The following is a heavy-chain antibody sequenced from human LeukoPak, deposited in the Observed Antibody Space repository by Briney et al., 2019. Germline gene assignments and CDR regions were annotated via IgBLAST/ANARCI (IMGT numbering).Heavy chain of an antibody. CDR1: GGSISSYY. D-gene: IGHD3-3*01. J-gene: IGHJ5*02. CDR2: ICYSGST. Sequence: SETLSLTCTVSGGSISSYYWSWIRQPPGKGLEWIGYICYSGSTNYNPSLKSRVTISVDTSKNQFSLKLSSVTAADTAVYYCARVRKSIFGVVNWFDPWGQGTLVTVSS. CDR3: ARVRKSIFGVVNWFDP. V-gene: IGHV4-59*01.